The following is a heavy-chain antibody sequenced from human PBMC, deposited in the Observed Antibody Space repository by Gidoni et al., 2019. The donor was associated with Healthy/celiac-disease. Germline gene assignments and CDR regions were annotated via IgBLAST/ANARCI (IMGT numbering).Heavy chain of an antibody. CDR1: GFTFSSYW. CDR3: ARDLGVAGHFNWFDP. CDR2: INSDGSST. J-gene: IGHJ5*02. D-gene: IGHD6-19*01. V-gene: IGHV3-74*01. Sequence: EVQLVESGGGLVQPGVSLRLSCAASGFTFSSYWMHWVRQAPGKGLVWVSRINSDGSSTSYADSVKGRFTISRDNAKNTLYLQMNSLRAEDTAVYYCARDLGVAGHFNWFDPWGQGTLVTVSS.